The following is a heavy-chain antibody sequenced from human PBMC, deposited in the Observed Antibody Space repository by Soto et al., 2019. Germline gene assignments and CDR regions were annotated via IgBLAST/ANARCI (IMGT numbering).Heavy chain of an antibody. V-gene: IGHV1-2*04. CDR3: ALGVLVPYGMDV. CDR1: GYTFTGYY. D-gene: IGHD2-8*02. J-gene: IGHJ6*02. Sequence: QVQLVQSGAEVKKPGASVKVSCKASGYTFTGYYMHWVRQAPGQGLEWMGWINPNSGGTNYAQKFQGWVXMXRXXSISTAYMELRRLRSDDTAVYYCALGVLVPYGMDVWGQGTTVTVSS. CDR2: INPNSGGT.